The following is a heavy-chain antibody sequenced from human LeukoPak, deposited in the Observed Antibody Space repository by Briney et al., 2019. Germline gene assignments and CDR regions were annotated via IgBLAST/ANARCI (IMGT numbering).Heavy chain of an antibody. Sequence: GGSLRLSCAASGLTFSSYAMSWVRQAPGKGLEWVSAISGSGGSTYYADSVKGRFTISRDNSKNTLYLQMNSLRAEDTAVYYCAKDIVPAALLTRAVDYWGQGTLVTVSS. CDR3: AKDIVPAALLTRAVDY. V-gene: IGHV3-23*01. CDR1: GLTFSSYA. J-gene: IGHJ4*02. CDR2: ISGSGGST. D-gene: IGHD2-2*02.